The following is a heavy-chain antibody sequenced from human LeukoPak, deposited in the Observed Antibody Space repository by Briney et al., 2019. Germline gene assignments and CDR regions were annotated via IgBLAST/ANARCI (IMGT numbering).Heavy chain of an antibody. CDR1: GFTFSSYA. V-gene: IGHV3-30-3*01. J-gene: IGHJ4*02. D-gene: IGHD1/OR15-1a*01. Sequence: GGSLRLSCAASGFTFSSYAMHWVRQAPGKGLDCVTVISFDGNVKVYADSVKGRFTISRDNSENMLYLQMNSLRPEDTAVYYCARDIVAGTPDYFDHWSPGTLVTVSS. CDR2: ISFDGNVK. CDR3: ARDIVAGTPDYFDH.